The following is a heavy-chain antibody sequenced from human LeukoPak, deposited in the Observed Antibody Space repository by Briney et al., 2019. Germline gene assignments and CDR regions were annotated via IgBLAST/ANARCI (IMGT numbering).Heavy chain of an antibody. J-gene: IGHJ4*02. CDR3: ASLLTVTTSLRDY. CDR2: INHSGST. D-gene: IGHD4-17*01. Sequence: PSETLSLTCAVYGGSFSGYYWSWIRQPPGKGLEWIGEINHSGSTNYNPSLKSRVTISVDTSKNQFSLKLSSVTAADTAVYYCASLLTVTTSLRDYWGQGTLVTVSS. CDR1: GGSFSGYY. V-gene: IGHV4-34*01.